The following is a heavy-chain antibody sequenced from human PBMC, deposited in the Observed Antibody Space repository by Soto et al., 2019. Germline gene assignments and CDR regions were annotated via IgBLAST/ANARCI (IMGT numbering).Heavy chain of an antibody. Sequence: QLQLQESGPGLVKPSETLSLTCTVSGGSISSSSYYWGWIRQPPGKGLEWIGSIYYSGSTFYNPSLKSRVTISVDTSKNQFSLKLSSVTAADTAVYYCATFYGDYVSYWGQGTLLTVSS. D-gene: IGHD4-17*01. V-gene: IGHV4-39*01. J-gene: IGHJ4*02. CDR3: ATFYGDYVSY. CDR1: GGSISSSSYY. CDR2: IYYSGST.